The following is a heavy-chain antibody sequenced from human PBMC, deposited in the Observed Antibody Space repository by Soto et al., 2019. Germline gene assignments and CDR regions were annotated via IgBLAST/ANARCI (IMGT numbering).Heavy chain of an antibody. CDR3: AKDRYLDHDSRGYLFDN. CDR1: GVTFNIYA. V-gene: IGHV3-23*01. D-gene: IGHD3-22*01. Sequence: GGSLRLSCAASGVTFNIYAMTWVRQAPGKGLEWVSAISRYGDITYYADSVEGRFTISRDNSKNTLYLQMNSLTAEDTAVYYCAKDRYLDHDSRGYLFDNWGQGTLVTAPQ. CDR2: ISRYGDIT. J-gene: IGHJ4*02.